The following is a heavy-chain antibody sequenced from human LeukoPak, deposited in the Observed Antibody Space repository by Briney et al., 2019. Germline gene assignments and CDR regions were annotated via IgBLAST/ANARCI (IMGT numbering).Heavy chain of an antibody. Sequence: PGGSLRLSCAASGLTVGNNYMKWIRQAPGKGLEWVSLIYSGGSTYYADSVKGRFTISRDSSKNTLYLQMNSLRVEDTAVYYCATNMGFWGQGTLVTVSS. V-gene: IGHV3-53*01. CDR2: IYSGGST. CDR3: ATNMGF. J-gene: IGHJ4*02. CDR1: GLTVGNNY. D-gene: IGHD2/OR15-2a*01.